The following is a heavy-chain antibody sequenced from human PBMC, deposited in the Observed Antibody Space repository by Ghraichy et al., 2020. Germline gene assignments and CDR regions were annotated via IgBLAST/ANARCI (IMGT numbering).Heavy chain of an antibody. Sequence: GGSLRLSCAASGFIFSDYYMSWIRQAPGKGLEWISYISTYSGSMIYYVDSVKGRFTISRDNAKNSLYLQMNSLRVEDTAVYYCARDAFLTGGHFDNWGQGTLVTVSS. D-gene: IGHD7-27*01. CDR2: ISTYSGSMI. J-gene: IGHJ4*02. CDR1: GFIFSDYY. V-gene: IGHV3-11*01. CDR3: ARDAFLTGGHFDN.